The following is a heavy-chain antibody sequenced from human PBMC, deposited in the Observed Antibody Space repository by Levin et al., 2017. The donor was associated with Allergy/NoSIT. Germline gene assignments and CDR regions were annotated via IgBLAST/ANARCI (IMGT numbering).Heavy chain of an antibody. CDR3: ARRGSQAATTAFDI. CDR2: IYPGDSDT. D-gene: IGHD2-15*01. CDR1: GYSFTTYW. J-gene: IGHJ3*02. Sequence: KVSCKGSGYSFTTYWIGWVRQMPGKGLEWMGIIYPGDSDTRYSPSFQGQVTISADKSMSTAYLQWSSLKASDTAMYYCARRGSQAATTAFDIWGQGTMVTVSS. V-gene: IGHV5-51*01.